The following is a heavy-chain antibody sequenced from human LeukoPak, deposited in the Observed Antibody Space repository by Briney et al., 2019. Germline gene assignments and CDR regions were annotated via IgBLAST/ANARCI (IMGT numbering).Heavy chain of an antibody. D-gene: IGHD3-3*01. Sequence: PGGSLRLSCAASGFTFSSYEMNWVRQAPGKGLEWVSYISGSGSTIYYADSVKGRFTISRDNAKNSLYLQMNSLRAEDTAVYYCARDRGGAYDFWSGYYTGYFDYWGQGTLVPVSS. CDR2: ISGSGSTI. J-gene: IGHJ4*02. CDR3: ARDRGGAYDFWSGYYTGYFDY. CDR1: GFTFSSYE. V-gene: IGHV3-48*03.